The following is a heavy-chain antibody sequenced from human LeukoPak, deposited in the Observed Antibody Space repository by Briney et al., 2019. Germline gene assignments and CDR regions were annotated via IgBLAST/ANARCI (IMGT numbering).Heavy chain of an antibody. V-gene: IGHV4-59*01. J-gene: IGHJ5*02. CDR3: ARTLGSSWYEAFDP. CDR1: GGSISSYY. D-gene: IGHD6-13*01. Sequence: NSSETLSLTCTVSGGSISSYYWSWIRQPPGKGLEWIGYIYYSGSTNYNPSLKSRVTISVDTSKNQFSLKLSSVTAADTAVYYCARTLGSSWYEAFDPWGQGTLVTVSS. CDR2: IYYSGST.